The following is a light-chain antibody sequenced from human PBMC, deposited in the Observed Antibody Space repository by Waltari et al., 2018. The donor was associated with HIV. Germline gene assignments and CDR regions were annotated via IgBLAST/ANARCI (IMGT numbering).Light chain of an antibody. Sequence: QSALTQPPSASGSPGQSVNMSCTGATSDIPSYNFISWYQQYSGKAPKRIIFEVTKRPSGVPDRFSGSRSGNTASLIVSGLQAEDEAVYFCSSFAGSNKLFGGGTKLTVL. J-gene: IGLJ2*01. CDR2: EVT. CDR3: SSFAGSNKL. V-gene: IGLV2-8*01. CDR1: TSDIPSYNF.